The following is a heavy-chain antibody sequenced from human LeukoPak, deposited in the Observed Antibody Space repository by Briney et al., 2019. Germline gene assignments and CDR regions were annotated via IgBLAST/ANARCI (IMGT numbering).Heavy chain of an antibody. CDR1: GYTFTSYA. CDR3: ARESNWSAQDY. CDR2: INAGNGNT. D-gene: IGHD6-13*01. V-gene: IGHV1-3*01. Sequence: ASVKVSCKASGYTFTSYAMHWVRQAPGQRLEWMGWINAGNGNTKYSQKFQGRVTITRDTSASTAYMGLSSLRSEDTAVYYCARESNWSAQDYWGQGTLVTVSS. J-gene: IGHJ4*02.